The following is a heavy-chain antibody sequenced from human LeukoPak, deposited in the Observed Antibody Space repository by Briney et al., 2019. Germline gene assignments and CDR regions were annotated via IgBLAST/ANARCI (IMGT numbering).Heavy chain of an antibody. V-gene: IGHV2-5*01. CDR2: IYWNDEK. D-gene: IGHD4/OR15-4a*01. CDR1: GFSLSMNGVG. Sequence: SGPTLVNPTRTLTLTCTFSGFSLSMNGVGVGWIRQPPGKALEWLALIYWNDEKRYISSLKSRLTITKDTSKKQVVLTMTNMSPVDTATYYCVHSGPNGKLDVYHIWGQGTMVTVSS. J-gene: IGHJ3*02. CDR3: VHSGPNGKLDVYHI.